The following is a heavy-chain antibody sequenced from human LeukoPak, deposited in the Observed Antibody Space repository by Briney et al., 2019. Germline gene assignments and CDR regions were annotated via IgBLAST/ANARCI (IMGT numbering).Heavy chain of an antibody. CDR1: GGSFSTNF. CDR2: IHYTGTT. CDR3: MTGRGWLRDY. V-gene: IGHV4-59*01. J-gene: IGHJ4*02. Sequence: PSETLSLTCTVSGGSFSTNFWNWIRQPPGKGLEWLGYIHYTGTTNYNPSLNNRVTISIDTSKSQFSLRLTSVTAADTAIYYCMTGRGWLRDYWGQGTLVTVSS. D-gene: IGHD6-19*01.